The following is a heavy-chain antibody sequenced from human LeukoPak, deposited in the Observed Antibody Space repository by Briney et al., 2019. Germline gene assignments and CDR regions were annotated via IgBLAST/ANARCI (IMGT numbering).Heavy chain of an antibody. V-gene: IGHV1-18*01. D-gene: IGHD3-10*01. Sequence: ASVKVSCKASGYTFTSYAMNWVRQAPGQGLEWMGWISAYNGNTNYAQKLQGRVTMTTDTSTSTAYMELRSLRSDDTAVYYCARSLLWFGELEYWGQGTLVTVSS. CDR2: ISAYNGNT. J-gene: IGHJ4*02. CDR3: ARSLLWFGELEY. CDR1: GYTFTSYA.